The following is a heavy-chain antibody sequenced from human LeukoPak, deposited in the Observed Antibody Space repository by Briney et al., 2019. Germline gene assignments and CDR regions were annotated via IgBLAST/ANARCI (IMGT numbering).Heavy chain of an antibody. CDR2: ISYGGSNK. Sequence: GRSLRLSCAASGFTFSSYGMHWVRQAPGKGLEWVAVISYGGSNKYYADSVKGRFTISRDNSKNTLYLQMNSLRAEDTAVYYCAKDCSSTSCYGYWGQGTLVTVSS. CDR1: GFTFSSYG. CDR3: AKDCSSTSCYGY. D-gene: IGHD2-2*01. V-gene: IGHV3-30*18. J-gene: IGHJ4*02.